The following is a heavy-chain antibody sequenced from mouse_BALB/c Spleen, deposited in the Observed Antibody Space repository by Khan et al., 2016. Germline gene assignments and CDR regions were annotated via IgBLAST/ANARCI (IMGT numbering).Heavy chain of an antibody. D-gene: IGHD4-1*01. Sequence: VQLQESGPELVKPGASVKMSCKASGYRFTSYYIHWVKQWPGQGLEWIGWIFPGSGNSKYNENFTGKATLTADTSSNTASMQLSSLTSEDSAVYFSARWRPDWSFDVWGGGTTVTVSS. J-gene: IGHJ1*01. CDR2: IFPGSGNS. CDR1: GYRFTSYY. CDR3: ARWRPDWSFDV. V-gene: IGHV1-66*01.